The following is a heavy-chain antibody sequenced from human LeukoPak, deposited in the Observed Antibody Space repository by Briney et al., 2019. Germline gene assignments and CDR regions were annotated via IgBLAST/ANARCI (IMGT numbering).Heavy chain of an antibody. CDR3: ARATFYYDNDAFDI. V-gene: IGHV1-2*02. D-gene: IGHD3-22*01. Sequence: GASVKVSCKASGYTFTNYDINWVRQATGKGLEWVGWINPNSGVTNYAQKFQGRVTMTRDTSINTAYMVLSRLRSDDTAVYYCARATFYYDNDAFDIWGQGTMVTVSS. CDR2: INPNSGVT. J-gene: IGHJ3*02. CDR1: GYTFTNYD.